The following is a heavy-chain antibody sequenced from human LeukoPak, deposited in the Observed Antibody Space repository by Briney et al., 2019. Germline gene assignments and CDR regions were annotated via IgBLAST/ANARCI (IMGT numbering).Heavy chain of an antibody. J-gene: IGHJ4*02. CDR1: GFTFSTNY. D-gene: IGHD4-17*01. V-gene: IGHV3-66*01. Sequence: GGSLRLSCAASGFTFSTNYMSWVRQAPGKGLEWVSVIYSGGNTYYADSVKGRFTISRDNSKNTVYLQMNSLRAEDTAVYCCARGLYADYAFDYWGQGTLVTVSS. CDR2: IYSGGNT. CDR3: ARGLYADYAFDY.